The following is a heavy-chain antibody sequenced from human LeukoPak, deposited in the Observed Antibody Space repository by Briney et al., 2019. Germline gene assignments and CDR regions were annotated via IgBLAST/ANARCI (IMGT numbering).Heavy chain of an antibody. CDR1: GFTFSSYA. D-gene: IGHD6-19*01. CDR2: ISYDGPNK. V-gene: IGHV3-30*04. CDR3: ARGVRIAVAGNIDY. Sequence: GGSLRLSCAASGFTFSSYAMSWVRRAPGKGLEWVAVISYDGPNKNYADSVKGRFTISRDNSKNTLYLQMNSLRAEDTAVYYCARGVRIAVAGNIDYWGQGTLVTVSS. J-gene: IGHJ4*02.